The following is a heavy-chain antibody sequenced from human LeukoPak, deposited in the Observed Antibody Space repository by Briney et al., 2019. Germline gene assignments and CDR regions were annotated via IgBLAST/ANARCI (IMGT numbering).Heavy chain of an antibody. CDR2: ISRGDGVT. J-gene: IGHJ4*02. V-gene: IGHV3-48*02. CDR3: ARDFRWSFDH. CDR1: GFTFSSYS. Sequence: GGSLRLSCAASGFTFSSYSMNWVRQAPGKGLEWISFISRGDGVTSYADSVKGRFTISRDNVKKSVFLQVNSLRDEDTAVYYCARDFRWSFDHWGQGTLVTVSS. D-gene: IGHD6-13*01.